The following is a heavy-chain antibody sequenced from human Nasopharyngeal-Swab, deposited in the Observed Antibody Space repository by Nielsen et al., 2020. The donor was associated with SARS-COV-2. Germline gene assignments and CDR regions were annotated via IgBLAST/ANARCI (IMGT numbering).Heavy chain of an antibody. CDR3: ARDLTNSIAVAGNYYYGMDV. J-gene: IGHJ6*02. CDR1: GGTFSSYA. CDR2: IIPIFGTA. V-gene: IGHV1-69*05. Sequence: SVKVSCKASGGTFSSYAISWVRQAPGQGLEWMGGIIPIFGTANYAQKFQGRVTMTRDTSTSTVYIELSSLRSEDTAVYYCARDLTNSIAVAGNYYYGMDVWAKGPRSPSP. D-gene: IGHD6-19*01.